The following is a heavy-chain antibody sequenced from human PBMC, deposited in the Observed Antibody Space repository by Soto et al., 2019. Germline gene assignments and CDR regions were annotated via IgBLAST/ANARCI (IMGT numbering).Heavy chain of an antibody. CDR2: IKQDGSEK. CDR3: ARVMVVAATPSYYYGMDV. Sequence: PGGSLRLSCAASGFTFSSYWMSWVRQAPGKGLEWVANIKQDGSEKYYVDSVKGRFTISRDNAKNSLYLQMNSLRAEDTAVYYCARVMVVAATPSYYYGMDVWGQGTTVTVSS. V-gene: IGHV3-7*01. D-gene: IGHD2-15*01. J-gene: IGHJ6*02. CDR1: GFTFSSYW.